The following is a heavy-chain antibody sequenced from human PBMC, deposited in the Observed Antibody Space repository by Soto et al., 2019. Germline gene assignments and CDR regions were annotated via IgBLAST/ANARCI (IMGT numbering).Heavy chain of an antibody. V-gene: IGHV1-69*01. CDR2: IIPIFGTA. Sequence: QVQLVQSGAEVKKPGSSVKVSCKASGGTFSSYAISWVRQAPGQGLEWMGGIIPIFGTANYAQKFQGRVTITADEATRTAYMELSSRRSEDTAVYYCAREVDIVVVPAAANYGMDVWGQGTTVTVSS. CDR3: AREVDIVVVPAAANYGMDV. CDR1: GGTFSSYA. D-gene: IGHD2-2*03. J-gene: IGHJ6*02.